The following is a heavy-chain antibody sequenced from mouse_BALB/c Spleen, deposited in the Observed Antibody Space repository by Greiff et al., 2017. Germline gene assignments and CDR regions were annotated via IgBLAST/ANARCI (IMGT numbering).Heavy chain of an antibody. CDR1: GYAFSSSW. D-gene: IGHD3-2*02. J-gene: IGHJ4*01. Sequence: VQLQQSGPELVKPGASVKISCKASGYAFSSSWMNWMKQRPGQGLEWIGRIYPGDGDTNYNGKFKGKATLTADKSSSTAYMQLSSLTSVDSAVYFCARTGLFYAMDYRGQGTSVTVSS. V-gene: IGHV1-82*01. CDR2: IYPGDGDT. CDR3: ARTGLFYAMDY.